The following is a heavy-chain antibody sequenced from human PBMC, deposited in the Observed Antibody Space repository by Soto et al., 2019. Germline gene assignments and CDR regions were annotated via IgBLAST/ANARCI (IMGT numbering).Heavy chain of an antibody. Sequence: PSETLSLTCTVSGGSISSYYWNWIRQPPGKGLEWIGCIYDSGSTNYNPSLKSRVTISVDTSKNQFSLKLSSVTAADTAVYYCARGVYCSSTSCYIRGDHTKLRFDPWGRGTLVTVSS. CDR3: ARGVYCSSTSCYIRGDHTKLRFDP. J-gene: IGHJ5*02. CDR2: IYDSGST. V-gene: IGHV4-59*01. D-gene: IGHD2-2*02. CDR1: GGSISSYY.